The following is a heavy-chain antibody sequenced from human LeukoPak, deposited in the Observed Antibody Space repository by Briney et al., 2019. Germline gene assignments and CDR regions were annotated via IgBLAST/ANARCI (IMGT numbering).Heavy chain of an antibody. CDR1: GFTFSSYA. V-gene: IGHV3-30*04. J-gene: IGHJ6*03. CDR3: ARDPIAVAGTYYYYYMDV. D-gene: IGHD6-19*01. CDR2: ISYDGSNK. Sequence: GGSLRLSCAASGFTFSSYAMHWVRQAPGKGLEGVAVISYDGSNKYYADSVKGRFTISRDNSKNTLYLQMNSLRAEDTAVYYCARDPIAVAGTYYYYYMDVWGKGTTVTVSS.